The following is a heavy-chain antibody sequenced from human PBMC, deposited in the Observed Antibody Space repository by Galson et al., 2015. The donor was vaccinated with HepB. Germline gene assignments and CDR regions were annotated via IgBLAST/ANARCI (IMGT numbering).Heavy chain of an antibody. CDR1: GGSISSSSYY. Sequence: ETLSLTCTVSGGSISSSSYYWGWIRQPPGKGLEWIGSIYYSGSTYYNPSLKSRVTISVDTSKNQFSLKLSSVTAADTAVYYCARHSAAVQWLDPREDYFDYWGQGTLVTVSS. CDR2: IYYSGST. J-gene: IGHJ4*02. D-gene: IGHD6-19*01. V-gene: IGHV4-39*01. CDR3: ARHSAAVQWLDPREDYFDY.